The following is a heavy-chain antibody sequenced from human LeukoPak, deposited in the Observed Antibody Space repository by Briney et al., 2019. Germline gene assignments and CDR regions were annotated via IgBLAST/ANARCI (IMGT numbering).Heavy chain of an antibody. V-gene: IGHV1-8*01. J-gene: IGHJ4*02. CDR1: GYTFTSYD. CDR3: ARKQRGYSGYDY. Sequence: ASVKVSCKASGYTFTSYDINWVRQATGQGLEWMGWMNPNSGNTSYAQKFQGRVTMTRNTSISTAYMELSSLRSEDTAVYYCARKQRGYSGYDYWGQGTLVTVSS. CDR2: MNPNSGNT. D-gene: IGHD5-12*01.